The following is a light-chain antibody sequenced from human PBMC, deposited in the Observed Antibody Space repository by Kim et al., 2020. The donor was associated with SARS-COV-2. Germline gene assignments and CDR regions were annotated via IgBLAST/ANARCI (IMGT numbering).Light chain of an antibody. V-gene: IGKV3-20*01. CDR2: GAS. CDR1: QSMRSNC. Sequence: PPEERDTVTCRARQSMRSNCIAGYQQKRGQAPRVLINGASTRATGIPDRFSGSGSGTDFTLTVSRLEPEDSAVYYCHQYVYTPWTFGQGTQVDIK. J-gene: IGKJ1*01. CDR3: HQYVYTPWT.